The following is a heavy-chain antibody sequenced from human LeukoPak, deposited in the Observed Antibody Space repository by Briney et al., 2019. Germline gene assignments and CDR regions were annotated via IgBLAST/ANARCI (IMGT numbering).Heavy chain of an antibody. D-gene: IGHD3-3*01. V-gene: IGHV3-53*01. CDR3: AYEGPSNNYYIDV. CDR2: IFAGDRT. J-gene: IGHJ6*03. CDR1: GFTFSSYW. Sequence: GGSLRLSCAASGFTFSSYWMSWVRQAPGKGLEWVSVIFAGDRTYYPDSVKGRFIISRDNSKNTLYLQMNSLRAEDTAVYYCAYEGPSNNYYIDVWGKGTTVTVSS.